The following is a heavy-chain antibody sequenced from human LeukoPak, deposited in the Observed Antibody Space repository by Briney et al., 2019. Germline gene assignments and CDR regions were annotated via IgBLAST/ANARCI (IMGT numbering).Heavy chain of an antibody. Sequence: GGSMRLASAAAGFTFRSYAMSWVRQAPGKGLEWVSSVSGSGGTTYYADSVKGRFTISRDNSKNTLYLQMNSLRAEDTAVYYCACSIVRGVIVWGTDYWGQGTLVTVSS. J-gene: IGHJ4*02. CDR2: VSGSGGTT. CDR1: GFTFRSYA. V-gene: IGHV3-23*01. CDR3: ACSIVRGVIVWGTDY. D-gene: IGHD3-10*01.